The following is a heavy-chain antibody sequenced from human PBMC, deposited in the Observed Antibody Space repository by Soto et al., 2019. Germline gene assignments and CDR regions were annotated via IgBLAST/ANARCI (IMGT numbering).Heavy chain of an antibody. D-gene: IGHD3-3*01. Sequence: GESLKISWNGYGYTFANYFNAWVRQVPGKGLEWMGIIYPGDSDTRYGPSFQGQVTFSADRSISTAYLQWNSLKASDTAIDYCARPVDFMYFDYWGQGTLVTVSS. V-gene: IGHV5-51*01. CDR3: ARPVDFMYFDY. CDR2: IYPGDSDT. J-gene: IGHJ4*02. CDR1: GYTFANYF.